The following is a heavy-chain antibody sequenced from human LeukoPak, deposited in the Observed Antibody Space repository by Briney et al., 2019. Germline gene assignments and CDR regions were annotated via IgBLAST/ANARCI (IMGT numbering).Heavy chain of an antibody. J-gene: IGHJ4*02. Sequence: PGGSLRLSCAGSGFTFSSYGMHWVRQAPGQGLERVAVISYDGSNKYYADSVKGRFTISRDNSKNTLYLQMNSLRAEDTAVYYCAKEDSGSYDALDYWGQGTLVTVSS. CDR2: ISYDGSNK. CDR1: GFTFSSYG. D-gene: IGHD1-26*01. V-gene: IGHV3-30*18. CDR3: AKEDSGSYDALDY.